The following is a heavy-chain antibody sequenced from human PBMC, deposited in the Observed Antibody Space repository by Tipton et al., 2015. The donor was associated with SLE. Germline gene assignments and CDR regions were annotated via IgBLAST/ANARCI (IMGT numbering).Heavy chain of an antibody. Sequence: SLRLSCAASGFTFSNYGMHWVRQAPGKGLEWVAFIPYDGSNKYYADSVKGRFTISRDNSKNTLYLQMNSLRAEDTAVYYCARERSDDAFDIWGQGTMVTVSS. D-gene: IGHD4-17*01. J-gene: IGHJ3*02. CDR1: GFTFSNYG. CDR3: ARERSDDAFDI. CDR2: IPYDGSNK. V-gene: IGHV3-30*02.